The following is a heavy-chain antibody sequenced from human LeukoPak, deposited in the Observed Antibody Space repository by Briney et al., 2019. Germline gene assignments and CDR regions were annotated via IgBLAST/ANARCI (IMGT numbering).Heavy chain of an antibody. D-gene: IGHD6-13*01. J-gene: IGHJ4*02. V-gene: IGHV3-23*01. Sequence: PGGSLRLSCAASGFTMSHYGVSWVRQAPGKGLEWISGIRSAVETTHYADSVKGRFIISRDNSKNALSLQLNSLRAEDTAVYYYAKTRPLDSSSWSHGDYWGQGTLVTVSS. CDR2: IRSAVETT. CDR3: AKTRPLDSSSWSHGDY. CDR1: GFTMSHYG.